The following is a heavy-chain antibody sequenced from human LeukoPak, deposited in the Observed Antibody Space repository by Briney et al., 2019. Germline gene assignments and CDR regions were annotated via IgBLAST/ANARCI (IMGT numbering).Heavy chain of an antibody. V-gene: IGHV3-15*01. CDR1: GFTFSNAW. CDR3: TTRSGRENY. D-gene: IGHD5-24*01. J-gene: IGHJ4*02. Sequence: GGSLRLSCAASGFTFSNAWMSWVRQAPGKGLEWVGRIKSKSDGGATDHAAPVKDRFTISRDDSKNTLYLQMNSLKTEDTAVYHCTTRSGRENYWGQGTLVTVSS. CDR2: IKSKSDGGAT.